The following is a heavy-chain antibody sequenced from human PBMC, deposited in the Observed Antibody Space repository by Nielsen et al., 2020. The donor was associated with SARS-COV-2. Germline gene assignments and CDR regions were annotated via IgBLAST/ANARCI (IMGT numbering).Heavy chain of an antibody. CDR2: IYSGGST. D-gene: IGHD3-3*01. Sequence: VRQAPGKGLEWVSVIYSGGSTYYADSVKGRFTISRDNSKNTLYLQMNSLRAEDTAVYYCARPANDFWSGYYAGSYYYYGMDVWGQGTTVTVSS. CDR3: ARPANDFWSGYYAGSYYYYGMDV. V-gene: IGHV3-66*04. J-gene: IGHJ6*02.